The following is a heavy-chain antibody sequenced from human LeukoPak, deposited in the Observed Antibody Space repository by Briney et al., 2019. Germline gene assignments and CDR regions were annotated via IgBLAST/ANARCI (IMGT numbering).Heavy chain of an antibody. D-gene: IGHD6-13*01. V-gene: IGHV1-18*01. J-gene: IGHJ5*02. Sequence: ASVKVSCKASGYTFTSYGISWVRQAPGQGLEWMGWISAYNGNTNYAQKLQGRVTMTTDTSTSTAYMELRSLRSDDTAVYYCARDLIAAAGTWTPGTGFAPWGQGTLVTVSS. CDR1: GYTFTSYG. CDR3: ARDLIAAAGTWTPGTGFAP. CDR2: ISAYNGNT.